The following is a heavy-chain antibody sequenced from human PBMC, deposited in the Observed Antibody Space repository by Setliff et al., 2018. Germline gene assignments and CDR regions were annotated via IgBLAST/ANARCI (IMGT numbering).Heavy chain of an antibody. V-gene: IGHV4-38-2*02. J-gene: IGHJ6*03. CDR2: ISHSGST. Sequence: PSETLSLTCTVSGYSISSGHYWGWIRQPPGKGLEWIGSISHSGSTYYNPSLRSRVTISLDTSKNQFSPKLTSVTAADTAVYYCAGGRRYDYGWDLLHYYYYHMDVWGKGTTVTVSS. CDR3: AGGRRYDYGWDLLHYYYYHMDV. CDR1: GYSISSGHY. D-gene: IGHD4-17*01.